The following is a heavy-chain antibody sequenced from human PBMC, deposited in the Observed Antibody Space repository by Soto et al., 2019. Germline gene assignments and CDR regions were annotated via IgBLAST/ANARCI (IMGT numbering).Heavy chain of an antibody. CDR2: INAVNGNT. CDR1: GYTFTTYA. Sequence: QVQLAQSGAEVKKPGASVKVSCKASGYTFTTYAMHWVRQAPGQRLEWMGWINAVNGNTKYSQKFQGRVIITTDTSASTAYMELSSLRSEDTAVYFCARDRVYLSDWYGGFDYWGQGTLVTVSS. CDR3: ARDRVYLSDWYGGFDY. V-gene: IGHV1-3*01. D-gene: IGHD6-19*01. J-gene: IGHJ4*02.